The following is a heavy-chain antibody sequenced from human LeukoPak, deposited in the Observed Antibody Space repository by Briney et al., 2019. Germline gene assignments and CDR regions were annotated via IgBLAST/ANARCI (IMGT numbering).Heavy chain of an antibody. CDR1: GYTFTGYY. CDR3: ARVPYLYCTNGVCHMDV. J-gene: IGHJ6*04. CDR2: INPNSGGT. D-gene: IGHD2-8*01. Sequence: GASVKVSCKASGYTFTGYYMHWVRQAPGQGLEWMGWINPNSGGTNYAQKFQGRVTMTRDTSISTAYMELSRLRSDDTAVYYCARVPYLYCTNGVCHMDVWGKGTTVTVSS. V-gene: IGHV1-2*02.